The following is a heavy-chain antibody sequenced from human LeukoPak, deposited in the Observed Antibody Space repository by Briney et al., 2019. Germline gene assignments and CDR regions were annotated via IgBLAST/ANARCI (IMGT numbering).Heavy chain of an antibody. CDR1: GGSISSGGYY. CDR3: ARRPVTLAVDY. Sequence: PSQTLSLTCTVSGGSISSGGYYWSWIRQHPGKGLEWIWYIYYSGSTYYKPSLKSRVTISVDTSKNQFSLKLSSVTAADTAVYYCARRPVTLAVDYWGQGTLVTVSS. J-gene: IGHJ4*02. CDR2: IYYSGST. D-gene: IGHD5-18*01. V-gene: IGHV4-31*03.